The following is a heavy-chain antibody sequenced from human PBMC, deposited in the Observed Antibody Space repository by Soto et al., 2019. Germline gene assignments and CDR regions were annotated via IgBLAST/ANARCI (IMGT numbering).Heavy chain of an antibody. J-gene: IGHJ6*03. CDR3: ARGGYYDFWSGYYNPTGYYYYYMDV. Sequence: SETLSLTCPASGGSISRDYWSWIRQPPGKGLEWNGYIYYSRSTNYNPSLKSRVTISAHTSKNQVSLKLSCVTAADTAVYDCARGGYYDFWSGYYNPTGYYYYYMDVWGKGTTVTVSS. CDR1: GGSISRDY. V-gene: IGHV4-59*01. D-gene: IGHD3-3*01. CDR2: IYYSRST.